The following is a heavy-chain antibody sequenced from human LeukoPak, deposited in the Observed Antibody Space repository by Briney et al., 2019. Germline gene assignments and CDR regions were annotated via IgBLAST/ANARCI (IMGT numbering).Heavy chain of an antibody. J-gene: IGHJ4*02. CDR1: GYTFTGYY. Sequence: GASVKVSCKASGYTFTGYYMHCVRQAPGQGLEWMGWINPNSGGTNYAQKFQGRVTMTRDTSISTAYMELSRLRSDDTAVYYCALGYYDSSGYYYFDYWGQGTLVTVSS. D-gene: IGHD3-22*01. CDR2: INPNSGGT. V-gene: IGHV1-2*02. CDR3: ALGYYDSSGYYYFDY.